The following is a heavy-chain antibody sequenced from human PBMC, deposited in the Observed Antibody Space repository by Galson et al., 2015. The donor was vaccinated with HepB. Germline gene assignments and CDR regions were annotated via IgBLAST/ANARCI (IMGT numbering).Heavy chain of an antibody. D-gene: IGHD5-12*01. CDR1: GFTVSSNY. Sequence: SLRLSCAASGFTVSSNYMSWVRQAPGKGLEWVSVIYSGGSTYYADSVKGRFTISRDNSKNTLYLQMISLRAEDTAVYYCARGTYSGYDSGPSFDIWGQGTMVTVSS. CDR2: IYSGGST. V-gene: IGHV3-66*01. CDR3: ARGTYSGYDSGPSFDI. J-gene: IGHJ3*02.